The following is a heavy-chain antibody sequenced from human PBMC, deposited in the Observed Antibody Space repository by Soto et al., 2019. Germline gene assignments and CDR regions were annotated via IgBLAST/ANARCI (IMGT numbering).Heavy chain of an antibody. J-gene: IGHJ6*02. CDR1: GYTFTSYG. CDR3: ARGVVPAAMWEAAYYYYGMDV. Sequence: ASVKVSCKASGYTFTSYGISWVRQAPGQGLEWMGWISAYNGNTNYAQKLQGRVTMTTDTSTSTAYMELRSLRSDDTAVYYFARGVVPAAMWEAAYYYYGMDVWGQGTTVTVSS. V-gene: IGHV1-18*01. CDR2: ISAYNGNT. D-gene: IGHD2-2*01.